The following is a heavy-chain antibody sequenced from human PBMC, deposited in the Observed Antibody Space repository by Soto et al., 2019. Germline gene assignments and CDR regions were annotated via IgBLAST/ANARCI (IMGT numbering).Heavy chain of an antibody. V-gene: IGHV3-23*01. CDR2: ISGSGGDT. CDR1: GFSFTSYA. D-gene: IGHD3-9*01. Sequence: EVQLLESGGGLVQPGGSLRLSCSASGFSFTSYAMSWVRQAPGKGLEWVSGISGSGGDTKSADSVKGRFTISRDNFKNIVYLQMNSLRAEDTAVYYCAKHVFLTLYNTGLESWGPGTLVPVSS. CDR3: AKHVFLTLYNTGLES. J-gene: IGHJ4*02.